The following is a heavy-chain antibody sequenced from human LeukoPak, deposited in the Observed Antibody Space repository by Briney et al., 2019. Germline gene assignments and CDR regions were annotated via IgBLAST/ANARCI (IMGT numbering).Heavy chain of an antibody. Sequence: PGRSLRLSCAASGFTLSSYAMHWVSQAPGKGLEWVAVISYDGSNKYYADSVKGRFTISRDNSKNTLYPQMNSLRAEDTAVYYCARDPRRYCSGGSCYRGWFDPWGEGTLVTVSS. CDR3: ARDPRRYCSGGSCYRGWFDP. D-gene: IGHD2-15*01. CDR1: GFTLSSYA. J-gene: IGHJ5*02. CDR2: ISYDGSNK. V-gene: IGHV3-30-3*01.